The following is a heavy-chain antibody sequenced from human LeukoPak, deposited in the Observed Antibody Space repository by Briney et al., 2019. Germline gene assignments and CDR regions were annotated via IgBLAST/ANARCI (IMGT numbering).Heavy chain of an antibody. D-gene: IGHD5-18*01. CDR1: GGSISNFY. CDR3: ASIDQVETTMGGYYFDY. Sequence: SETLSLTCTVSGGSISNFYWSWIRQPPGKGLEWIGYIYYSGSTNYNPSLKSRVTISVDTSKNQFSLRLSSVTAADTAVYYCASIDQVETTMGGYYFDYWGQGTLATVSS. J-gene: IGHJ4*02. V-gene: IGHV4-59*01. CDR2: IYYSGST.